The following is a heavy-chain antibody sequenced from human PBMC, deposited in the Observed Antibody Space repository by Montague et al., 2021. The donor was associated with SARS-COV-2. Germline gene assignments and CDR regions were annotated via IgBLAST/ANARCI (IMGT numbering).Heavy chain of an antibody. Sequence: SLRLSCAASGFTFSSYAMHWVRQAPGKGLVWVAVISYDGSNKYYADSVKGRFTISRDNTKNTLYLQMNSLRAEDTAVYYCTGELFYAFDIWGQGTMVTVSS. J-gene: IGHJ3*02. CDR2: ISYDGSNK. V-gene: IGHV3-30-3*01. CDR1: GFTFSSYA. CDR3: TGELFYAFDI. D-gene: IGHD3-10*01.